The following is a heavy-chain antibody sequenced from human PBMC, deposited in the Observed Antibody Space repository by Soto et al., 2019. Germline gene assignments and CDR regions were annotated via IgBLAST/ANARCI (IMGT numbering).Heavy chain of an antibody. Sequence: ASVKVACKASGYTFTSYGISWVRQAPGQGLEWMGWISAYNGNTNYAQKFQGRVTITRDTSASTAYMELSSLRSEDTAVYYCARRRSYSSGWYIFDYWGQGTLVTVSS. J-gene: IGHJ4*02. V-gene: IGHV1-18*01. CDR1: GYTFTSYG. D-gene: IGHD6-19*01. CDR3: ARRRSYSSGWYIFDY. CDR2: ISAYNGNT.